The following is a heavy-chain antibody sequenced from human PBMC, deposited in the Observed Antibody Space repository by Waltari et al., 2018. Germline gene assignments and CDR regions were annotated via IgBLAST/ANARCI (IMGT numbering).Heavy chain of an antibody. CDR1: RSTSDIYT. D-gene: IGHD3-10*01. V-gene: IGHV3-43*01. J-gene: IGHJ4*02. CDR2: ISWDGGSK. CDR3: AKDSGAGSYIDY. Sequence: EVQLVESGGVVVQRGGSLRLPCAASRSTSDIYTMHWVRQAPGKGLEWVSLISWDGGSKYYADSVKGRVTISRDNSKNSLFLQMNSLTTEDTALYYCAKDSGAGSYIDYWGQGTLVTVSS.